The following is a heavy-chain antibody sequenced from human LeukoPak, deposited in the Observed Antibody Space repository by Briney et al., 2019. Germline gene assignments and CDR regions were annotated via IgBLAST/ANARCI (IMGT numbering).Heavy chain of an antibody. V-gene: IGHV4-34*01. CDR2: INHSGST. D-gene: IGHD2-2*01. CDR1: GGSFSGYY. J-gene: IGHJ6*04. CDR3: SRGWNVVVPAAGAYYYGMDV. Sequence: SETLSLTCAVYGGSFSGYYWSWIRQPPGKGLERVGEINHSGSTNYNPSLKSRVTISVDTSKNQFSLKLSSVTAAGAAVYYCSRGWNVVVPAAGAYYYGMDVWGKGTTVTVSS.